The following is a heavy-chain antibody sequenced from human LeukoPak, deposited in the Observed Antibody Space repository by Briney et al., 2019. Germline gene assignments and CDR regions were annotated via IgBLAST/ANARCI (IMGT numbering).Heavy chain of an antibody. V-gene: IGHV4-39*07. J-gene: IGHJ3*02. CDR2: IYYSGNT. Sequence: SETLSLTCTVSGGSISSTTSYWGWIRQSPGKGLEWIGSIYYSGNTYYNPSLKSRVTIAVDTSKNQFSLKLSSVTAADTAVYYCARSGLVRGADAFDIWGQGTMVTVSS. CDR3: ARSGLVRGADAFDI. D-gene: IGHD3-10*01. CDR1: GGSISSTTSY.